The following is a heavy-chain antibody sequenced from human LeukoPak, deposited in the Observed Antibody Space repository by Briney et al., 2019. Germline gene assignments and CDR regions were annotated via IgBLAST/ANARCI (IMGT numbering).Heavy chain of an antibody. CDR3: ASLRAERGVITQHFNY. CDR2: IYYSGST. V-gene: IGHV4-59*01. CDR1: GGSISSYY. Sequence: SETLSLTCTVSGGSISSYYWSWLRQPPGKGLEWIGYIYYSGSTNYNPSLKSRVTISVDTSKNQFSLKLSSVPAADTAVYYCASLRAERGVITQHFNYWGQGTLVTVSS. D-gene: IGHD3-10*01. J-gene: IGHJ4*02.